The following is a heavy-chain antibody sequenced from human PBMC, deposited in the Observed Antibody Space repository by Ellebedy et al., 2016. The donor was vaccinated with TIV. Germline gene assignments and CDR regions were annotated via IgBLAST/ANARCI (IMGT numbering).Heavy chain of an antibody. CDR2: INPSGGST. CDR1: GYTFTSYY. V-gene: IGHV1-46*04. Sequence: ASVKVSCKASGYTFTSYYMHWVRQAPGQGLERMGIINPSGGSTSYAQKLQGRVTMTRDTSTSTVYMELSSLRSEDTAVYYCARETDYGGKGEYYFDYWGQGTLVTVSS. CDR3: ARETDYGGKGEYYFDY. J-gene: IGHJ4*02. D-gene: IGHD4-23*01.